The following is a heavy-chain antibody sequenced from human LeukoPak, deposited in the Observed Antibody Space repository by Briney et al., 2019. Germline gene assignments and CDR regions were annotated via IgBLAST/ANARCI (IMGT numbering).Heavy chain of an antibody. D-gene: IGHD5-24*01. CDR1: GGSINADY. CDR2: VYHTGPT. Sequence: PSETPSLTCSVSGGSINADYWNWIRQPPGKGLEWIGYVYHTGPTNYNPSLKSRLTISIDKSKKLFSLKLISVTAADTAIYYCARVGGKTTINNAAFEIWGQGTMVTVSS. J-gene: IGHJ3*02. CDR3: ARVGGKTTINNAAFEI. V-gene: IGHV4-59*01.